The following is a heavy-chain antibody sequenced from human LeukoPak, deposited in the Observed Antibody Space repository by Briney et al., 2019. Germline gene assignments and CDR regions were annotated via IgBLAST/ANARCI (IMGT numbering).Heavy chain of an antibody. CDR2: INPNSGGT. Sequence: ASVKVSCKASGYTFTGYYMHWVRQAPGQGLEWMGWINPNSGGTNYAQKFQGRVTMTRDTSISTAYMELSRLRSDDTAVYYCARVGRITMVRGVIDYWGQGTLVTVSS. J-gene: IGHJ4*02. D-gene: IGHD3-10*01. CDR1: GYTFTGYY. V-gene: IGHV1-2*02. CDR3: ARVGRITMVRGVIDY.